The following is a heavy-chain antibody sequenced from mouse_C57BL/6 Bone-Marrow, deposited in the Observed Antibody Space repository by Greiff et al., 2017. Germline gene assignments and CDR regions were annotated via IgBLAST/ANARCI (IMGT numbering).Heavy chain of an antibody. CDR2: NDPSDSYT. CDR1: GYTFTSYW. V-gene: IGHV1-69*01. CDR3: ARWSYYGYDGPCWYFDV. J-gene: IGHJ1*03. D-gene: IGHD2-2*01. Sequence: QVQLQQPGAELVMPGASVKLSCKASGYTFTSYWMHWVKQRPGQGLEWIGENDPSDSYTNYNQKFKGKSTLTVDKSSSTAYMQLSSLTSEDSAVYYCARWSYYGYDGPCWYFDVWGTGTTVTVSS.